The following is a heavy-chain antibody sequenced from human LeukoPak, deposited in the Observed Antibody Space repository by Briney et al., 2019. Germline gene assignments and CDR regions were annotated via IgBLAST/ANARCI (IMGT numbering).Heavy chain of an antibody. CDR2: ISGSGGST. D-gene: IGHD1-1*01. Sequence: PGGSLRLSFAASGFTFSSYAMSWVRQAPGKGLEWVSAISGSGGSTYYADSVKGRFTISRDNSKNTLYLQMNSLKTEDTAVYYCTLRGTTGTNDAFDIWGQGTMVTVSS. CDR3: TLRGTTGTNDAFDI. V-gene: IGHV3-23*01. J-gene: IGHJ3*02. CDR1: GFTFSSYA.